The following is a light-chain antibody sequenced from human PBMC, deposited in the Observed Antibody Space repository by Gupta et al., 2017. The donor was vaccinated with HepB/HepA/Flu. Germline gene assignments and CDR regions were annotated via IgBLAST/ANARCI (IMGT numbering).Light chain of an antibody. V-gene: IGLV1-47*01. CDR2: RNN. Sequence: QSVLTQPPSASGTPGQRVTISCSGTSPNIGSNYVYWYQQLPGTAPKLLIYRNNQRPSGVPDRFSGSKSGTSASMAISGLRAEDEGDYYCATWDESLSGVVFGGGTKLTVL. CDR1: SPNIGSNY. CDR3: ATWDESLSGVV. J-gene: IGLJ2*01.